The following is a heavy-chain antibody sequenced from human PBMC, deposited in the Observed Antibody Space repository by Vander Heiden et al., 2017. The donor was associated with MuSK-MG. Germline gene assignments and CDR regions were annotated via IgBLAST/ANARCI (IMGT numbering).Heavy chain of an antibody. J-gene: IGHJ6*02. Sequence: EVQLVESVGCLVPLGGSLILSCADSGCTFNTYSVNWVQHAPRKGLEWVSFIRGSSSAIHYADSVKGRFTISTDNAKNSLYLQTNSLRAEDTAVYYCARYRLTDGMDVWGQGTTVTVSS. CDR3: ARYRLTDGMDV. V-gene: IGHV3-48*01. CDR2: IRGSSSAI. CDR1: GCTFNTYS. D-gene: IGHD3-22*01.